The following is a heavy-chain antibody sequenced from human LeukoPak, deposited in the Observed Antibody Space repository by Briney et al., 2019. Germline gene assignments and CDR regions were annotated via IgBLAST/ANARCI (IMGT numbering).Heavy chain of an antibody. J-gene: IGHJ6*03. CDR1: GYIFTSYG. CDR2: ISAYNGNT. D-gene: IGHD3-22*01. CDR3: ARDYTDYYDSSGYLRDYYYYYYMDV. Sequence: ASVKVSCKASGYIFTSYGISWVRQAPGQGLEWMGWISAYNGNTNYAQKLQGRVTMTTDTSPSTAYMELRSLRSDDTAVYYCARDYTDYYDSSGYLRDYYYYYYMDVWGKGTTVTVSS. V-gene: IGHV1-18*01.